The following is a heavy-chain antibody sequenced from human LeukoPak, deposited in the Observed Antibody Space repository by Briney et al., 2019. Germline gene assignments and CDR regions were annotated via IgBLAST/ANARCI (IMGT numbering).Heavy chain of an antibody. CDR1: GFTFSNAW. CDR2: IHSSGTSM. Sequence: GGSLRLSCVASGFTFSNAWMNWVRQAPGKGLEWVSYIHSSGTSMYYADSVKGRFTISRDNAKNSLYLQMNSLRAEDTAVYYCAKGGYCSGGTCYLFNAFDLWGQGTMVPVSS. V-gene: IGHV3-48*04. J-gene: IGHJ3*01. D-gene: IGHD2-15*01. CDR3: AKGGYCSGGTCYLFNAFDL.